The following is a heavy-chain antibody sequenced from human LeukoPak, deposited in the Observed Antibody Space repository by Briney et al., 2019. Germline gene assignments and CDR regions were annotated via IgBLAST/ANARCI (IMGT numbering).Heavy chain of an antibody. CDR3: ARSRLIVFSFDY. V-gene: IGHV4-34*01. J-gene: IGHJ4*02. D-gene: IGHD3-10*01. Sequence: SETLSLTCAVYGGSFSVYYWSWIRQPPGKGLEWIGEINHSGSTNYNPSLKSRVTISVDTSKNQFSLKLSSVTAADTAVYYCARSRLIVFSFDYWGQGTLVTVSS. CDR1: GGSFSVYY. CDR2: INHSGST.